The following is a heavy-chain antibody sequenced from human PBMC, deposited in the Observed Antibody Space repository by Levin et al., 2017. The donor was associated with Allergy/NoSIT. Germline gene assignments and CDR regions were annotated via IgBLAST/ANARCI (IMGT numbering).Heavy chain of an antibody. D-gene: IGHD6-19*01. CDR1: GFTFSSYS. J-gene: IGHJ4*02. CDR3: ARDLYSSGWTRFDY. Sequence: GESLKISCAASGFTFSSYSMNWVRQAPGKGLEWVSYISSSSSTIYYADSVKGRFTISRDNAKNSLYLQMNSLRAEDTAVYYCARDLYSSGWTRFDYWGQGTLVTVSS. CDR2: ISSSSSTI. V-gene: IGHV3-48*01.